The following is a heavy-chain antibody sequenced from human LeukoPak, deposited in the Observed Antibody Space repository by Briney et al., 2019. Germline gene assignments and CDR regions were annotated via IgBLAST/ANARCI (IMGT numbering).Heavy chain of an antibody. CDR1: GGSISSYY. CDR3: AREGGYYDFWSGYYWYFDY. V-gene: IGHV4-59*12. D-gene: IGHD3-3*01. Sequence: SETLSLTCTVSGGSISSYYWSWIRQPPGKGLEWIGYIYYTGSTNYNPSLKSRVTISVDTSKNQFSLKLSSVTAADTAVYYCAREGGYYDFWSGYYWYFDYWGQGTLVTVSS. J-gene: IGHJ4*02. CDR2: IYYTGST.